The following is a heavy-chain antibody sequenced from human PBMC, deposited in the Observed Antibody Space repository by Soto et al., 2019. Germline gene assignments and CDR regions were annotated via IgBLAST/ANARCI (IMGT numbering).Heavy chain of an antibody. D-gene: IGHD6-19*01. Sequence: PWGVLRLSCAASGFTFSSYAMSWVRQAPGKGLEWVSVISGSGGSTYYADSVKGRFTISRDNSKNTLYLQMNSLRAEDTAVYYCASRSSGWYFDYWGQGTLVTVSS. CDR3: ASRSSGWYFDY. J-gene: IGHJ4*02. CDR1: GFTFSSYA. CDR2: ISGSGGST. V-gene: IGHV3-23*01.